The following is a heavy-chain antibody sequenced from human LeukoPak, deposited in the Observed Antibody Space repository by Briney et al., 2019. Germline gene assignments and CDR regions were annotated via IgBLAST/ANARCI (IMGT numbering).Heavy chain of an antibody. V-gene: IGHV3-7*01. Sequence: GGSLRLSCAASGFTFSGSWMDWVRQAPGKGLEWVANINQDGSETYYVDSAKGRFTTSRDNAKNSLYLQMDSLRVEDTAMYYCTKALDFWGQGTLVTVSS. CDR2: INQDGSET. J-gene: IGHJ4*02. CDR3: TKALDF. CDR1: GFTFSGSW.